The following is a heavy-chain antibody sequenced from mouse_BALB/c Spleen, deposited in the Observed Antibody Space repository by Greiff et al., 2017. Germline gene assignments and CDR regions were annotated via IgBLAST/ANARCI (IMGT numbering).Heavy chain of an antibody. CDR1: GYSITSDYA. D-gene: IGHD1-1*01. V-gene: IGHV3-2*02. CDR2: ISYSGST. CDR3: ARYYGSSYAWFAY. J-gene: IGHJ3*01. Sequence: EVKLVESGPGLVKPSQSLSLTCTVTGYSITSDYAWNWIRQFPGNKLEWMGYISYSGSTSYNPSLKSRISITRDTSKNQFFLQLNSVTTEDTATYYCARYYGSSYAWFAYWGQGTLVTVSA.